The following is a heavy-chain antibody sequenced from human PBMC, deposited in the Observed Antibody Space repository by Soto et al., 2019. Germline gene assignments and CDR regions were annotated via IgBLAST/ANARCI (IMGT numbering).Heavy chain of an antibody. CDR3: ARDLMDYGDYVWHAFDI. CDR2: ISSNGGST. V-gene: IGHV3-64*01. CDR1: GLTFSSYA. J-gene: IGHJ3*02. Sequence: GSLRLSCAASGLTFSSYAMHWVRRAPGKGLEYVSAISSNGGSTYYANSVKGRFTISRDNSKNTLYLQMGSLRAEDMAVYYCARDLMDYGDYVWHAFDIWGQGTMVTVSS. D-gene: IGHD4-17*01.